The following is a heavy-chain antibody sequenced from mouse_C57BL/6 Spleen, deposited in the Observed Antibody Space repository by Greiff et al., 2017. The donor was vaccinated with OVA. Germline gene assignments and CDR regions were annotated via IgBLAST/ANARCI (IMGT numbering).Heavy chain of an antibody. CDR3: ARDGNMDY. Sequence: VQGVESGAELVRPGASVKLSCKASGYTFTDYYINWVKQRPGQGLEWIARIYPGSGNTYYNEKFKGKATLTADKSSSTAYMQLSSLTSDDSAVYFCARDGNMDYWGQGTSVTVSS. J-gene: IGHJ4*01. D-gene: IGHD2-1*01. V-gene: IGHV1-76*01. CDR2: IYPGSGNT. CDR1: GYTFTDYY.